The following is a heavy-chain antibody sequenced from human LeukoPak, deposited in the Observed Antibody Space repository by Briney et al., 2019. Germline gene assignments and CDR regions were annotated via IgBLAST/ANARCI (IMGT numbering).Heavy chain of an antibody. V-gene: IGHV4-34*01. CDR2: INHSGST. Sequence: SETLSLTCTVSSGSINSYYWSWIRQPPGKGLEWIGEINHSGSTNYNPSLKSRVTISVDTSKNQFSLKLSSVTAADTAVYYCASEADGYFQHWGQGTLVTVSS. CDR1: SGSINSYY. D-gene: IGHD5-24*01. CDR3: ASEADGYFQH. J-gene: IGHJ1*01.